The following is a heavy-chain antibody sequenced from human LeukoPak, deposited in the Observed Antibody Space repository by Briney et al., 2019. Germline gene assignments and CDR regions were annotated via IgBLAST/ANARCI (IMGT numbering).Heavy chain of an antibody. Sequence: SETLSLTCAVYGGSFSGYYWSWIRQPPGKGLEWIGEINHSGSTNYNPSLKSRATISVDTSKNQFSLKLSSVTAADTVVYYCASCLTGYYYYGMDVWGQGTTVTVSS. CDR2: INHSGST. J-gene: IGHJ6*02. V-gene: IGHV4-34*01. D-gene: IGHD5/OR15-5a*01. CDR3: ASCLTGYYYYGMDV. CDR1: GGSFSGYY.